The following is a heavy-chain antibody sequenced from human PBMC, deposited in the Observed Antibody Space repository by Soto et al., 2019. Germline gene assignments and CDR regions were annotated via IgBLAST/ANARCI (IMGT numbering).Heavy chain of an antibody. CDR1: GGSISSGRFY. Sequence: QVQLQESGPGLVKPSQTLTLTCTVSGGSISSGRFYWSWIRQHPGKGLEWIGHISDSGSSYYNPSLASRVTISVDTSKHQFSLKLSAVTAADTAVYFCARTTFYDVFTAYYSLFDYWGQGTMVNVSS. D-gene: IGHD3-9*01. V-gene: IGHV4-31*03. CDR3: ARTTFYDVFTAYYSLFDY. J-gene: IGHJ4*02. CDR2: ISDSGSS.